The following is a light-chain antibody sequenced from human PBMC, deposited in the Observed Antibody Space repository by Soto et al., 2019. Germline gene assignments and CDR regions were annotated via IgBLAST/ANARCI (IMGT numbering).Light chain of an antibody. Sequence: SVLTQPASVSGSPGQSITISCTGTSSDVGGYNYVSWYQHHPGKVPQLMIYDVSNRPSGVSNRFSGSKSGNTASLTISGLQAEDEADYYCSSYTSSNTYVFGTGTKVTVL. CDR3: SSYTSSNTYV. CDR2: DVS. CDR1: SSDVGGYNY. J-gene: IGLJ1*01. V-gene: IGLV2-14*03.